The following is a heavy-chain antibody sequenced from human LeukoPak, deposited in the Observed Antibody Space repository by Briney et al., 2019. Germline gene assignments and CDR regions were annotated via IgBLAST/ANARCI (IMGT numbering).Heavy chain of an antibody. CDR3: ALGYCGGGSCYAREYFQH. V-gene: IGHV4-31*03. CDR2: IYYSGST. CDR1: GGSISSGSYY. J-gene: IGHJ1*01. D-gene: IGHD2-15*01. Sequence: SETLSLTCTVSGGSISSGSYYWSWIRQQPGKGLEWIGYIYYSGSTYYNPSLKSRVTISVDTSKNQFSLRLSSVTAADTAVYYCALGYCGGGSCYAREYFQHWGQGTLVTVSS.